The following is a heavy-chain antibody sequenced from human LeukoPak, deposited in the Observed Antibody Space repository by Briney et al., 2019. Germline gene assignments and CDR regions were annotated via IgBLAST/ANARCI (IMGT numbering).Heavy chain of an antibody. CDR3: ARHVRGHDYGDYHFDY. Sequence: PSETLSLTCAVYGGSFSGYYWSWIRQPPGKGLEWIGEINHSGSTNYNPSLKSRVTISVDTSKNQFSLKLSSVTAADTAVYYCARHVRGHDYGDYHFDYWGQGTLVTVSS. J-gene: IGHJ4*02. V-gene: IGHV4-34*01. CDR1: GGSFSGYY. D-gene: IGHD4-17*01. CDR2: INHSGST.